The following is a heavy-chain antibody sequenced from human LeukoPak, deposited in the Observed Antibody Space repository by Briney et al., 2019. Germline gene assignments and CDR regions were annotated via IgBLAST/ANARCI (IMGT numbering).Heavy chain of an antibody. V-gene: IGHV1-2*02. J-gene: IGHJ6*03. Sequence: ASVKVSCKASGYTFTGYYLHWLQQAPGQGLEWMEWINPNSGGTNYAQKFQGRVTMTRDTSISTAYMEPSRLRSDDTAVYYCARARARDYYYYMDVWGKGTTVTVSS. CDR3: ARARARDYYYYMDV. CDR2: INPNSGGT. CDR1: GYTFTGYY.